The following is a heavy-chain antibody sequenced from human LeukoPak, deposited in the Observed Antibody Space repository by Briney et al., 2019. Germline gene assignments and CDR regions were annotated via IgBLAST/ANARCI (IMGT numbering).Heavy chain of an antibody. Sequence: GGSLRLSCAAFGFTFSNFWMHWVRQAPGKGLVWVALIYGDGSFTRYADSVKGRFTISRDNAKNTVYLQMNSLRVEDTAVYYCARVYETNGYIYWGQGSLVTVSS. D-gene: IGHD3-22*01. V-gene: IGHV3-74*01. J-gene: IGHJ4*02. CDR1: GFTFSNFW. CDR2: IYGDGSFT. CDR3: ARVYETNGYIY.